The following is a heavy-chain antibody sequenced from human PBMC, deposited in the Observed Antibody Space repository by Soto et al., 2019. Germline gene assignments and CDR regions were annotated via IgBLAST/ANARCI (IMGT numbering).Heavy chain of an antibody. V-gene: IGHV3-48*01. CDR2: ISSRSSST. Sequence: GGSLRLSCAASGFTFSSYSMNWVRQAPGKGQERVSYISSRSSSTYYADSVKGRFTISRDNSKKTLYLQMNSLRAEDTAVYYCAKDGGYAYYDSSGYYFAYWGQGTLVTVSS. J-gene: IGHJ4*02. CDR1: GFTFSSYS. CDR3: AKDGGYAYYDSSGYYFAY. D-gene: IGHD3-22*01.